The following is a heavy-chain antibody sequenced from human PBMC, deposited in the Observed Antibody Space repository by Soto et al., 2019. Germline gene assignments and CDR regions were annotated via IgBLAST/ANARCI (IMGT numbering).Heavy chain of an antibody. Sequence: GGSLRLSCAASGFTFSSYAMSWVRQAPGKGLEWVSAISGSGGSTYYADSVKGRFTISRDNSKNTLYLQMNSLRAEDTAVYYCAKDHASSSGWYPASGFQHWGQGTLVTVSS. CDR2: ISGSGGST. J-gene: IGHJ1*01. CDR1: GFTFSSYA. D-gene: IGHD6-19*01. CDR3: AKDHASSSGWYPASGFQH. V-gene: IGHV3-23*01.